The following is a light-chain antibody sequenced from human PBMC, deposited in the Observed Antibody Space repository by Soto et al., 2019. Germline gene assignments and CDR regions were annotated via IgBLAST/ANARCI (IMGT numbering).Light chain of an antibody. CDR1: SSDVGGYDY. CDR3: SSYSISTAYL. Sequence: SALTHPASVSGSPGQSITISCTGTSSDVGGYDYVSWYQLHPGKAPKLMVFEVNNRPSGVSYRFSGSKSGNTASLTISGLQAEDEADYFCSSYSISTAYLFGTGTKVTVL. V-gene: IGLV2-14*01. J-gene: IGLJ1*01. CDR2: EVN.